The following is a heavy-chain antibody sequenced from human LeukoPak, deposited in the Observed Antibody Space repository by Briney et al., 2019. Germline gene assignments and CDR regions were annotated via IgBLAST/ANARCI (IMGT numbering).Heavy chain of an antibody. J-gene: IGHJ4*02. CDR3: ARRGDSYGRFDY. CDR2: ISPGDSDA. CDR1: GYNCTNYW. V-gene: IGHV5-51*01. D-gene: IGHD5-18*01. Sequence: GESLKISCKASGYNCTNYWIGWVRQIPGKGLGWFGIISPGDSDARYSPSFQGQVTISADKSICTAYLQWSSLKASDTAMYYCARRGDSYGRFDYWGQGILVTVSS.